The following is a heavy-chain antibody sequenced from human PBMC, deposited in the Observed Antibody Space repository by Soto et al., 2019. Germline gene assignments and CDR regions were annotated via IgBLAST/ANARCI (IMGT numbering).Heavy chain of an antibody. CDR3: VRRHVSATGIDWFDP. V-gene: IGHV1-3*01. J-gene: IGHJ5*02. Sequence: ASVKVSGKASGYTFTSYGIHWVRQAPGQRLEWMGWINAANGDTKYSPKFQGRVTITRDTSASTAYMELSSLRSEDTAVYYCVRRHVSATGIDWFDPWGQGTLVTVSS. CDR2: INAANGDT. D-gene: IGHD6-13*01. CDR1: GYTFTSYG.